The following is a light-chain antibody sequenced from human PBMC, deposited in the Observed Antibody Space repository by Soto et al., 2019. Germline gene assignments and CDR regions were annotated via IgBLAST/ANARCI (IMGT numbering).Light chain of an antibody. J-gene: IGKJ1*01. V-gene: IGKV1-5*03. CDR2: KSS. CDR1: QSMSSW. CDR3: QQYNSYSPWP. Sequence: DIQMTQSPSTLSASVGDRVTITCRASQSMSSWLAWYQQKPGKAPKLLIYKSSSLESGVPSRFSGSGSGTEFTLTISSLQPDDFASYYCQQYNSYSPWPFGQGPKVEIK.